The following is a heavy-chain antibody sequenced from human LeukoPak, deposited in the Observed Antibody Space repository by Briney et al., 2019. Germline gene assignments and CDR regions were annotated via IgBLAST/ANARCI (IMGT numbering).Heavy chain of an antibody. CDR1: GFTVSSNY. CDR2: IYSGGST. J-gene: IGHJ4*02. Sequence: PGGSLSLSCAASGFTVSSNYMSWVRQAPGKGLEWVSVIYSGGSTYYADSVKGRFTISRDNSKNTLYLQMNSLRAEDTAVYYCARGGRTAQFDYWGQGTLVTVSS. CDR3: ARGGRTAQFDY. V-gene: IGHV3-53*01. D-gene: IGHD2-15*01.